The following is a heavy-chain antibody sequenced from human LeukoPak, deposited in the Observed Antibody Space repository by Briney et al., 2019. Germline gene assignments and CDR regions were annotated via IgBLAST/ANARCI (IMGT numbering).Heavy chain of an antibody. CDR2: ISDSGSST. CDR3: AKDSYSSNRPYYFDY. J-gene: IGHJ4*02. Sequence: GGPLRLSCAASGFTFSSYAMSWVRQAPGKGLEWVSGISDSGSSTNYAASVKGRFTIARDNPKNTLYLQMNSLRAEDTAEYYCAKDSYSSNRPYYFDYWGQGTLVTVSS. V-gene: IGHV3-23*01. CDR1: GFTFSSYA. D-gene: IGHD2/OR15-2a*01.